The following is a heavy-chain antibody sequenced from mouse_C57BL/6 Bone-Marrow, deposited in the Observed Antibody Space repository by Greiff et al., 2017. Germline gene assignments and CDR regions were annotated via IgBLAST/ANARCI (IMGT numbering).Heavy chain of an antibody. CDR3: ARDSNYCYVDV. J-gene: IGHJ1*03. Sequence: VQLQQPGAELVKPGASVKMSCKASGFTFTSYWITWVKQRPGQGLEWIGDIYPGSGSTNYNEKFKSKATLTVDKSSSTAYMQLSSLTSEDSAVDYCARDSNYCYVDVWGTGTTVTVSS. CDR2: IYPGSGST. V-gene: IGHV1-55*01. CDR1: GFTFTSYW. D-gene: IGHD2-5*01.